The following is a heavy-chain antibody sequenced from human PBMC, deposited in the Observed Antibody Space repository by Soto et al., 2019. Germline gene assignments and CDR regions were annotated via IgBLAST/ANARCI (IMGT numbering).Heavy chain of an antibody. J-gene: IGHJ6*03. CDR2: INHSGST. D-gene: IGHD2-2*01. Sequence: QVQLQQWGAGLLKPSETLSLTCAVYGGSFSGYYWSWIRQPPGKGLEWIGEINHSGSTNYNPSLKSRLTISVDTSKNQFSLKLSSVTAADTAVYYCARVRVVPAAIGYRTYYYYYMDVWGKGTTVTVSS. CDR3: ARVRVVPAAIGYRTYYYYYMDV. V-gene: IGHV4-34*01. CDR1: GGSFSGYY.